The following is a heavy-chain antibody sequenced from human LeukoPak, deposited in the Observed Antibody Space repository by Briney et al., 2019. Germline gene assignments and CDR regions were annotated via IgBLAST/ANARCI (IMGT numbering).Heavy chain of an antibody. D-gene: IGHD2-2*02. J-gene: IGHJ6*03. Sequence: GGYLRLSCAASGFTFSSYSMNWVRQAPGKGLEWVSSISSSSSYIYYADSVKGRFTISRDNAKNSLYLQMNSLRAEDTAVYYCAREAPASIVVVPAAIAALTGGYYYYYMDVWGKGTTVTVSS. CDR2: ISSSSSYI. CDR1: GFTFSSYS. CDR3: AREAPASIVVVPAAIAALTGGYYYYYMDV. V-gene: IGHV3-21*01.